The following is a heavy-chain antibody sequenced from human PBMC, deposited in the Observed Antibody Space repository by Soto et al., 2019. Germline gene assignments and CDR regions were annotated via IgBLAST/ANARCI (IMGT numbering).Heavy chain of an antibody. CDR1: GFTFSRYA. J-gene: IGHJ6*03. CDR2: ISGSGGSG. Sequence: PGGSLRLSCGASGFTFSRYAMSWVRQAPGKGLEWVSAISGSGGSGYYADSVRGRFTISRDNSKNTLVCYMKSMGDEDKPVYYCSKAVPTYYYCYIAVWGKRTTVTDSS. V-gene: IGHV3-23*01. CDR3: SKAVPTYYYCYIAV.